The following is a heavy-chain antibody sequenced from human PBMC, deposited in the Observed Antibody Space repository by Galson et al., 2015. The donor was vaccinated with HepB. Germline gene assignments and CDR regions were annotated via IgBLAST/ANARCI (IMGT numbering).Heavy chain of an antibody. CDR2: ISSSSTI. CDR3: AREDGDRVFDY. Sequence: SLRLSCAASGFTFSSYSMNWVRQAPGKGLEWVSYISSSSTIYYADSVKGRFTISRDNAKNSLYLQMNSLRAEDTAVYYCAREDGDRVFDYWGQGTLVTVSS. CDR1: GFTFSSYS. D-gene: IGHD4-17*01. J-gene: IGHJ4*02. V-gene: IGHV3-48*01.